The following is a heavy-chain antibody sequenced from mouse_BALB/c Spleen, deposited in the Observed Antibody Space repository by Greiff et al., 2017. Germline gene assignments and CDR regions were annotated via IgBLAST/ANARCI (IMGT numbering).Heavy chain of an antibody. D-gene: IGHD3-1*01. CDR3: TRGEGPSGARAAWFAY. CDR2: ISSGGGST. V-gene: IGHV5-12-1*01. CDR1: GFAFSSYD. Sequence: EVMLVESGGGLVKPGGSLKLSCAASGFAFSSYDMSWVRQTPEKRLEWVAYISSGGGSTYYPDTVKGRFTISRDNAKNTLYLQMSSLKSEDTAMYYCTRGEGPSGARAAWFAYWGQGTLVTVSA. J-gene: IGHJ3*01.